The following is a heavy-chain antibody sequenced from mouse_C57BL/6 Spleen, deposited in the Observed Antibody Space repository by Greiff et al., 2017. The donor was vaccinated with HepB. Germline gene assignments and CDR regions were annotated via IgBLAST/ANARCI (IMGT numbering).Heavy chain of an antibody. Sequence: VMLVESGAELARPGASVKLSCKASGYTFTSYGISWVKQRTGQGLEWIGEIYPRSGNTYYNEKFKGKATLTADKSSSTAYMELRSLTSEDSAVYFCARSFITTVVARYFDVWGTGTTVTVSS. V-gene: IGHV1-81*01. CDR2: IYPRSGNT. CDR3: ARSFITTVVARYFDV. D-gene: IGHD1-1*01. J-gene: IGHJ1*03. CDR1: GYTFTSYG.